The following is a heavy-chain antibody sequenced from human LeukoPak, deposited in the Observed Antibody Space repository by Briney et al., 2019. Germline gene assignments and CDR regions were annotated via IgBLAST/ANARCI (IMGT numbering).Heavy chain of an antibody. V-gene: IGHV3-13*05. CDR3: VRDGGRGTMDV. Sequence: QPGGSLRVSCAASGFIFSKYDMHWVRQATGKGLEWVSTIGTAGDPFYPGSVKDRFTISRENAKNSLYLQMNSLRAGDTAVYYCVRDGGRGTMDVWGQGTTVTVSS. D-gene: IGHD2-15*01. J-gene: IGHJ6*02. CDR1: GFIFSKYD. CDR2: IGTAGDP.